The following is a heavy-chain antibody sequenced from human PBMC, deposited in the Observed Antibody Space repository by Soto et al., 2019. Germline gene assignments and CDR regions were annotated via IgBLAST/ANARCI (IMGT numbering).Heavy chain of an antibody. CDR2: INAGNGNT. V-gene: IGHV1-3*01. Sequence: ASVEVSRKASRYTVTIYVIDVVLQAPRQRLDWMGWINAGNGNTKYSQKFQGRVTITRDTSASTAYMELSSLRSEDTAVYYCARSVWMPGLGGFGCYFDCCGQGTMLPVSS. J-gene: IGHJ4*02. CDR3: ARSVWMPGLGGFGCYFDC. CDR1: RYTVTIYV. D-gene: IGHD5-18*01.